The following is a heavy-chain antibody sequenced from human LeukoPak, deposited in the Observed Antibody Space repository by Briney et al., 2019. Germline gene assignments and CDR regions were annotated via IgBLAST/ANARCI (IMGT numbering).Heavy chain of an antibody. D-gene: IGHD1-1*01. Sequence: GASLRLSCAASAFTFSSYAMSWVRQAPGKGLEWVSATSGSGGSTYSADSVKGRFIISRDNSKNTLYLQMNSLRAEDTAVYYCAKVDLNWNDEYFQHWGQGTLVTVSS. V-gene: IGHV3-23*01. CDR3: AKVDLNWNDEYFQH. CDR1: AFTFSSYA. CDR2: TSGSGGST. J-gene: IGHJ1*01.